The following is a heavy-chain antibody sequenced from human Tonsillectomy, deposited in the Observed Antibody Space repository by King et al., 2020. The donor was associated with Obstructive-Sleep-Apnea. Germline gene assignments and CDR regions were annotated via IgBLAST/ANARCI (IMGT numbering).Heavy chain of an antibody. D-gene: IGHD3-22*01. CDR1: GFSLISNGVG. Sequence: TLKESGPPLVRRTQTLTLTCTVSGFSLISNGVGVGWLRQPPGKAMESLALIFWNDVKRYNPSLQSRLTISKDTSKNQVVLTMTNMDVVDTGTYFCAHAKYYFESSEGFDWFDPWGQGTRVTISS. J-gene: IGHJ5*02. CDR2: IFWNDVK. V-gene: IGHV2-5*01. CDR3: AHAKYYFESSEGFDWFDP.